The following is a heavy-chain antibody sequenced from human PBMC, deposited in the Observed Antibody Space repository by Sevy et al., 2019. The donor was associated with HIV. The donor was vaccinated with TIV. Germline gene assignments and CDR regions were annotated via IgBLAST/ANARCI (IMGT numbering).Heavy chain of an antibody. CDR2: VKQDGSVK. CDR1: GFTFSNAW. Sequence: GGSLRLSCVASGFTFSNAWMNWVRQAPGKGLEWVANVKQDGSVKYYVDSVKGRFTISRDNARNLVYLQMNSLRVDDTALYYCVRAIAAHDSFWGQGTLVTVSS. J-gene: IGHJ4*02. V-gene: IGHV3-7*01. CDR3: VRAIAAHDSF. D-gene: IGHD6-13*01.